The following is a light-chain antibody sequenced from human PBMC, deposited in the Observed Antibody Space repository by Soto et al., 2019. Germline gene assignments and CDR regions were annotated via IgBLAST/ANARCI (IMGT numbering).Light chain of an antibody. J-gene: IGLJ1*01. CDR3: CSDTVSRSYG. CDR1: SSDVGGYNY. V-gene: IGLV2-14*01. Sequence: QSALTHPASVSGSPGQSITISCTGTSSDVGGYNYVSWYQQHPGKAPKLMIYEVSNRPSGVSNRFSGSKSGNTASLTISGLQAQDEADYYCCSDTVSRSYGFGTGTEVTVL. CDR2: EVS.